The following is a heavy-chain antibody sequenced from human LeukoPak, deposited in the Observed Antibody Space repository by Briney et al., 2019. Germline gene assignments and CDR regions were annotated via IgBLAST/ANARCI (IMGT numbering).Heavy chain of an antibody. V-gene: IGHV3-30*02. CDR3: VKDPYSRSNLLDD. D-gene: IGHD6-6*01. Sequence: GGSLRLSCAASGFTFSSYSMNWVRQAPGKGLEWVAFTQYDGSIKYYADSVKGRFTISRDISKNTLYLQMNSLRAEDTAVYYCVKDPYSRSNLLDDWGQGTLVTVSS. CDR2: TQYDGSIK. J-gene: IGHJ4*02. CDR1: GFTFSSYS.